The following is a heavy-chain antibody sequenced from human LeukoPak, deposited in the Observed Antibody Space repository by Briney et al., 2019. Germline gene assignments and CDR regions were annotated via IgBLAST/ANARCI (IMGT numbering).Heavy chain of an antibody. CDR3: AKSYGSGSYPDSHH. D-gene: IGHD3-10*01. CDR1: GFTFGSYG. V-gene: IGHV3-30*18. J-gene: IGHJ5*02. CDR2: ISYDGSNK. Sequence: GGSLRLSCAASGFTFGSYGMHWVRQAPGKGLEWVAVISYDGSNKYYADSVKGRFTISRDNSKNTLYLQMNSLRAEDTAVYYCAKSYGSGSYPDSHHWGQGTLVTVSS.